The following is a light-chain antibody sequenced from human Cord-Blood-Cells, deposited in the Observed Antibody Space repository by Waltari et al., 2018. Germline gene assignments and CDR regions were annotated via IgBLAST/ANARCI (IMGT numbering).Light chain of an antibody. V-gene: IGKV2-28*01. CDR1: QSLLHSNGYNY. J-gene: IGKJ2*01. CDR3: MQALQTPYT. CDR2: LCS. Sequence: GRTNYPRSLPVTPGWSDTMTCRSSQSLLHSNGYNYLDWYLQKPGQSPQLLIYLCSNRASGVPDRFSGSGSGTDFTLKISRVEAEDVGVYYCMQALQTPYTFGQGTKLEIK.